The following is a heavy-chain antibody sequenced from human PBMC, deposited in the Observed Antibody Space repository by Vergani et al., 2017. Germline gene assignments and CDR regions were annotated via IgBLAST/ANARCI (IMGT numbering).Heavy chain of an antibody. D-gene: IGHD6-13*01. CDR3: AMVLAATGTVDYYGMDV. CDR2: IKQDGSEK. V-gene: IGHV3-7*04. J-gene: IGHJ6*02. CDR1: GFTFSSYW. Sequence: EVQLVESGGGLVTPGGSLRLSCAASGFTFSSYWMSWVRPAPGKGLGWVANIKQDGSEKYYVDSVKGRFTISRDNAKNSLYLQMNSLRAEDTAVYYCAMVLAATGTVDYYGMDVWGQGTTVTVSS.